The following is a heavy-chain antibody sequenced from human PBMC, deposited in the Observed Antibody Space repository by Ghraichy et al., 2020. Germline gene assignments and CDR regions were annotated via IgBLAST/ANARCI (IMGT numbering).Heavy chain of an antibody. V-gene: IGHV1-2*06. CDR3: ARDRGHSGYEFEY. CDR2: INPDSGGT. CDR1: GYTFRGYY. D-gene: IGHD5-12*01. Sequence: ASVKDSCTASGYTFRGYYMHWVRQAPGQGLQWVGRINPDSGGTNRAQRIQGRVTMTTNTSISTAYMELRNLRSYDTAMYYCARDRGHSGYEFEYWGQGTLLTVSS. J-gene: IGHJ4*02.